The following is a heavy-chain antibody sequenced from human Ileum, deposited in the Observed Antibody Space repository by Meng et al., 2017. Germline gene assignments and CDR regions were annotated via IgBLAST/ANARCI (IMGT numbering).Heavy chain of an antibody. CDR2: IHHSGST. J-gene: IGHJ2*01. D-gene: IGHD3-10*01. V-gene: IGHV4-34*01. CDR1: GGSFSGYY. CDR3: ARYGGSGSYWHFDP. Sequence: QVQLQQWGAGLLKPSETLSLTCAVYGGSFSGYYWTWIRQPPGKGLEWIGEIHHSGSTNYNPSHKSRVTMSIDTSKIQFSLELSSVTAADAAVYYCARYGGSGSYWHFDPWGRGTLVTVSS.